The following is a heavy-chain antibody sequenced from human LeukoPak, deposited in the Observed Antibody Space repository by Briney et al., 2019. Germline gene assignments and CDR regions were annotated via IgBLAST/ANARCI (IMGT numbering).Heavy chain of an antibody. D-gene: IGHD3-22*01. CDR3: ARDHKSDYYDSSGYYVYALDI. J-gene: IGHJ3*02. CDR1: VGSISRYY. Sequence: SETLSLTCIVPVGSISRYYWSWIRQPPGKGLEWIGYIYYSGSTNYNPSIKSRVTISVDTSKNQFSLKLSSVTAADTAVYYCARDHKSDYYDSSGYYVYALDIWGQGTMVTVSS. CDR2: IYYSGST. V-gene: IGHV4-59*01.